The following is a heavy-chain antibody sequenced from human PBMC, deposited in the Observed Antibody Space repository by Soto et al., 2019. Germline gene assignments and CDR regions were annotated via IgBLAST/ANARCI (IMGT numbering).Heavy chain of an antibody. D-gene: IGHD6-13*01. Sequence: EVQLVESGGDLVQRGGSLRLSCAASGFTFSSYWMHWVRHTPGKGLEWVARISGNGVRTGYADSVTGRFTISRDNAKNSLDLQMNSLRAEDTALYYCAKDSGCSSSWSSDYWGQGTLVTVSS. CDR1: GFTFSSYW. J-gene: IGHJ4*02. CDR3: AKDSGCSSSWSSDY. CDR2: ISGNGVRT. V-gene: IGHV3-74*01.